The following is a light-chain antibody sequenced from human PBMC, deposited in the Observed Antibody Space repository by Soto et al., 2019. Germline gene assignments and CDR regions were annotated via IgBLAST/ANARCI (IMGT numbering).Light chain of an antibody. J-gene: IGKJ5*01. CDR3: QAGT. V-gene: IGKV3-20*01. CDR2: GAS. Sequence: EIVLTQSPGTLSLSPGERAALSCRTSQSVSRRFLAWYQQKPGQAPRLLIYGASSRATGIPDRFSGSGSGTDFTLTISRLEPEDFAVYICQAGTFGQGTRLEIK. CDR1: QSVSRRF.